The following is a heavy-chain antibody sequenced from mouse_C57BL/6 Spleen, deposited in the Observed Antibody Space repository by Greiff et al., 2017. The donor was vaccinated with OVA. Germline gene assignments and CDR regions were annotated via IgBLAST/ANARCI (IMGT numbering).Heavy chain of an antibody. CDR1: GYAFSSYW. D-gene: IGHD4-1*01. CDR3: ATNWDVAWFAY. J-gene: IGHJ3*01. CDR2: IYPGDGDT. Sequence: QVQLKQSGAELVKPGASVKISCKASGYAFSSYWMNWVKQRPGKGLEWIGQIYPGDGDTNYNGKFKGKATLTADKSASTAYMQLSSLTSEDSAVYFCATNWDVAWFAYWGQGTLVTVSA. V-gene: IGHV1-80*01.